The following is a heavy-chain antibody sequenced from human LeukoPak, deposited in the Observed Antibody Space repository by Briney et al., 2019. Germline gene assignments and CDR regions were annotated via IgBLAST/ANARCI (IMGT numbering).Heavy chain of an antibody. V-gene: IGHV1-46*01. J-gene: IGHJ4*02. CDR1: GYTFTSYY. CDR2: INPSGGST. D-gene: IGHD4-17*01. Sequence: ASVKVSCKASGYTFTSYYMHWVRQAPGQGLEWMGIINPSGGSTSYAQKFQGRVTMTRDMSTSTVYMELSSLRSEDTAVYYCARDHGVYGDYGLGDYWGQGTLVTVSS. CDR3: ARDHGVYGDYGLGDY.